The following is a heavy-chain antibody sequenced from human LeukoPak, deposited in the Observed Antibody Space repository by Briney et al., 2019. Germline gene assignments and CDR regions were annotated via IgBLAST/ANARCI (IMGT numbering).Heavy chain of an antibody. CDR2: IQDDGRDH. D-gene: IGHD6-19*01. Sequence: GGSLRLSCAASGFSFSSHYMHWVRQAPGKGLEWVAFIQDDGRDHWYADSVKGRFTVSRDNSKNTLYLQMNSLRDEDTAVYYCVRDLSGGWSQDYWGQGTLVTVSS. V-gene: IGHV3-30*02. CDR1: GFSFSSHY. J-gene: IGHJ4*02. CDR3: VRDLSGGWSQDY.